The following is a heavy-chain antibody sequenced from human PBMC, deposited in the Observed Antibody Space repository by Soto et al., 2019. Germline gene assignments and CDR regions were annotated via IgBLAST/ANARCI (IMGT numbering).Heavy chain of an antibody. CDR1: GFFFSGSA. CDR3: TRRLDDSAFDI. J-gene: IGHJ3*02. CDR2: IRTKHNTYAT. Sequence: GGSLRLSCAGSGFFFSGSAMHWVRQASGKGLEWVGRIRTKHNTYATAYAASVKGRFTISRDDSKNTAYLQMSSLITEDTAVYYCTRRLDDSAFDIWGQGTMVTVSS. V-gene: IGHV3-73*01. D-gene: IGHD3-16*01.